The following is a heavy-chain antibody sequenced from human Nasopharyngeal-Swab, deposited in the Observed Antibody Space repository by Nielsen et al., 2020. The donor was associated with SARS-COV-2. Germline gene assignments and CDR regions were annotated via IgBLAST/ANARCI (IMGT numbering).Heavy chain of an antibody. CDR2: IYYSGST. Sequence: SETLSLTCTVSGGSISSSSYYWGWIRQPPGKGLEWIGSIYYSGSTYYNPSLKSRVTISVDTSKNQFSLKLSSVTAADTAVYYCARGQGIARSFFYYYYMDVWGKGTTVTVSS. CDR1: GGSISSSSYY. J-gene: IGHJ6*03. V-gene: IGHV4-39*07. CDR3: ARGQGIARSFFYYYYMDV. D-gene: IGHD6-13*01.